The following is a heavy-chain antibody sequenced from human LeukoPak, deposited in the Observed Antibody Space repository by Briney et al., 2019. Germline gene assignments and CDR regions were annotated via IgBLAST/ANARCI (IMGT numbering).Heavy chain of an antibody. CDR2: INPNSGGT. Sequence: ASVKVSCKASGGTFSSYAISWVRQAPGQGLEWMGWINPNSGGTNYAQKFQGRVTMTRDTSITTAYMELSRLRSDDTAVYYCARDRGDWDAFDIWGQGTMVTVSS. CDR1: GGTFSSYA. CDR3: ARDRGDWDAFDI. D-gene: IGHD3-10*01. J-gene: IGHJ3*02. V-gene: IGHV1-2*02.